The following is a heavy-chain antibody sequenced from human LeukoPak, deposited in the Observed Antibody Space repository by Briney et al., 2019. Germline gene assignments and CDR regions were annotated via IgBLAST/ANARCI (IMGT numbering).Heavy chain of an antibody. Sequence: GGSLRLSCAASGFTFSSYWMNWVRQAPGKGLVWVSRIASDGSSTTYADSVKGRFSISRDNAKNTLYLEMNSLRVEDTAVYYCARARSSGLSQAIDTWGQGTLVTVSS. D-gene: IGHD6-19*01. J-gene: IGHJ5*02. CDR1: GFTFSSYW. CDR2: IASDGSST. V-gene: IGHV3-74*01. CDR3: ARARSSGLSQAIDT.